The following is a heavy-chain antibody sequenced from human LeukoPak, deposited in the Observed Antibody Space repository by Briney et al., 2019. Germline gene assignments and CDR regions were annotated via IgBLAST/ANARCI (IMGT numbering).Heavy chain of an antibody. CDR2: IIPIFGTA. D-gene: IGHD2-2*01. J-gene: IGHJ5*02. CDR1: GGTFSSYA. Sequence: SVKVSCKASGGTFSSYAISWVRQAPGQGLEWMGGIIPIFGTANYAQKFQGRVTITADESTSTAYMELSSLRSEDTAVYYCARDIGYCSSTSCSTNWFDPWGQGTLVTVSS. CDR3: ARDIGYCSSTSCSTNWFDP. V-gene: IGHV1-69*13.